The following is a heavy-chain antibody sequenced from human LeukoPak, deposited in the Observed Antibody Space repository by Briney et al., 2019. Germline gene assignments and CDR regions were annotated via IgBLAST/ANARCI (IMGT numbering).Heavy chain of an antibody. J-gene: IGHJ3*02. CDR3: ARGHFRLRGRSYHDAFDI. CDR1: GYTFTNYY. CDR2: INPSGGST. V-gene: IGHV1-46*01. Sequence: ASVTVSCMPSGYTFTNYYIHWVRQAPGQGLGWMGLINPSGGSTIYAPNFQGRVSMTSDMSTSTVYMDLSSLRSEDTAVYYCARGHFRLRGRSYHDAFDIWGQGTMVTVSS. D-gene: IGHD3-10*01.